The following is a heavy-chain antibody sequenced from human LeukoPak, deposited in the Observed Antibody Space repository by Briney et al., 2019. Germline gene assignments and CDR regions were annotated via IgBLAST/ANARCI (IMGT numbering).Heavy chain of an antibody. CDR2: IIPIFGTA. J-gene: IGHJ6*02. V-gene: IGHV1-69*01. Sequence: SVKVSCRASGGTFSSYAISWVRQAPGQGLEWMGGIIPIFGTANYAQKFQGRVTITADESTSTAYMELSSLRSEDTAVYYCARGYDSSGYLPYYYYYYGMDVWGQGTTVTVSS. D-gene: IGHD3-22*01. CDR3: ARGYDSSGYLPYYYYYYGMDV. CDR1: GGTFSSYA.